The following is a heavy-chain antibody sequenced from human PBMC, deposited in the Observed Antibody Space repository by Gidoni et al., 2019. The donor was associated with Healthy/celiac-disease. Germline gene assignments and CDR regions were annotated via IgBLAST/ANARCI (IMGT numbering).Heavy chain of an antibody. J-gene: IGHJ3*02. V-gene: IGHV3-9*01. CDR3: AKARGFTYGIDAFDI. CDR2: INWNSASA. CDR1: GFTFDDYA. D-gene: IGHD5-18*01. Sequence: EVQLVESGGDLVQPGTSLRLSCEVSGFTFDDYAMHWARQGPGKGLEWVSGINWNSASAGYAESVEGRFTISRDNAKKSLYLQMTSLRPEDTAVYYCAKARGFTYGIDAFDIWGHGTMVTVSS.